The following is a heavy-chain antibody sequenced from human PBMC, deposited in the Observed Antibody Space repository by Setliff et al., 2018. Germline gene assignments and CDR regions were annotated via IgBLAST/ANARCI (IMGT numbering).Heavy chain of an antibody. CDR3: AADGVSPMHW. CDR1: GGSFSSYA. J-gene: IGHJ4*02. D-gene: IGHD6-13*01. CDR2: IIPAFTTA. V-gene: IGHV1-69*13. Sequence: ASVKVSCKASGGSFSSYAIIWVRQAPGQGLELMGGIIPAFTTANYAPNFHDRLRITADESTSTAYMELSSLTSDDTAVYYCAADGVSPMHWWGQGTRVTV.